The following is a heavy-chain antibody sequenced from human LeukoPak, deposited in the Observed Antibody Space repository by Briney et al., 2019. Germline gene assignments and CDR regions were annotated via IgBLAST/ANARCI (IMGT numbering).Heavy chain of an antibody. V-gene: IGHV3-7*01. J-gene: IGHJ4*02. CDR1: GFTFSSYW. CDR3: ARDPVQDFDY. Sequence: TGGSLRLSCATSGFTFSSYWMSWVRQAPGKGLEWVANIKKDGSEKQYVDSVKGRFTISRDNAKNSLYLQMNSLRVEDTAVYYCARDPVQDFDYWGQGTLVTVSS. CDR2: IKKDGSEK.